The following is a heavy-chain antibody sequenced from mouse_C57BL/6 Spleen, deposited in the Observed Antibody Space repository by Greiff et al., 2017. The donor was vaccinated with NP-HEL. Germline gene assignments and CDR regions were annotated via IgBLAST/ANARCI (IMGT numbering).Heavy chain of an antibody. Sequence: LVESGPELVKPGASVKISCKASGYAFSSSWMNWVKQRPGKGLEWIGRIYPGDGDTNYNGKFKGKAPLTADKSSSTAYMQLSSLTSEDSAVYFCARAVDGYFDEFAYWGQGTLVTVSA. CDR1: GYAFSSSW. D-gene: IGHD2-3*01. V-gene: IGHV1-82*01. CDR3: ARAVDGYFDEFAY. CDR2: IYPGDGDT. J-gene: IGHJ3*01.